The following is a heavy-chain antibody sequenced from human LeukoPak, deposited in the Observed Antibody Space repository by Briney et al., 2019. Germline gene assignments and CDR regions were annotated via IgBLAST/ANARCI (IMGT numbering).Heavy chain of an antibody. CDR3: ARSAAAGTVGYYYYYMDV. D-gene: IGHD6-13*01. CDR1: GGSVSSYY. J-gene: IGHJ6*03. CDR2: IYTSGST. Sequence: PSETLSLTCTVAGGSVSSYYWSCIRQPAGKGLEWIGRIYTSGSTNYNPSLKTRVTMSVDTSKNQFSLKLSSVTAADTAVYYCARSAAAGTVGYYYYYMDVWGKGTTVTVSS. V-gene: IGHV4-4*07.